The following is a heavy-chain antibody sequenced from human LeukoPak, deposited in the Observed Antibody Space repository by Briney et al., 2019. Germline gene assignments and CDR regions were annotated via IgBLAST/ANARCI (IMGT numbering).Heavy chain of an antibody. CDR3: ARDRGSGSFYYYMDV. V-gene: IGHV3-53*01. Sequence: PGGSLRLSCAASGFTVSSNYMSWVRQAPGRGLEWVSVIYSGGSTYYADSVKGRFTISRDNAKNSLYLQMNSLRAEDTAVYYCARDRGSGSFYYYMDVWGKGTTVTISS. J-gene: IGHJ6*03. D-gene: IGHD3-10*01. CDR2: IYSGGST. CDR1: GFTVSSNY.